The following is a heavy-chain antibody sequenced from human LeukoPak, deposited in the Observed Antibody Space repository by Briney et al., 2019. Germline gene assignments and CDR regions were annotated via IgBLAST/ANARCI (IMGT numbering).Heavy chain of an antibody. Sequence: PSQTLSLTCTVSGGSISSGGYYWSWIRQPPGKGLEWIGYINHSGSTYYNPSLKSRVTISVDRSKNQFSLKLSSVTAADMAVYYCARDHEGRSPALAAYWGQGTLVTVSS. CDR3: ARDHEGRSPALAAY. CDR2: INHSGST. D-gene: IGHD6-13*01. J-gene: IGHJ4*02. CDR1: GGSISSGGYY. V-gene: IGHV4-30-2*01.